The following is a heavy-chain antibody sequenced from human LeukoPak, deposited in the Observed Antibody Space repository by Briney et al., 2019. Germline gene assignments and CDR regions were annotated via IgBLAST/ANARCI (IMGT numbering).Heavy chain of an antibody. Sequence: PGGSLRLSCAASGFTFSSYAMSWVRRAPGKGLEWVSAIGGSGDSTYSTDSVKGRFTISRDNSKNTLYLQMNSLRAEDTAVYYCAKRVPANWGSYFDYWGQGTLVTVSS. V-gene: IGHV3-23*01. CDR1: GFTFSSYA. CDR3: AKRVPANWGSYFDY. D-gene: IGHD7-27*01. CDR2: IGGSGDST. J-gene: IGHJ4*02.